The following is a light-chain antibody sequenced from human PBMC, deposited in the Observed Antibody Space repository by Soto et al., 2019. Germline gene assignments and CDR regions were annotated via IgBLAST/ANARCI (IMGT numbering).Light chain of an antibody. Sequence: EIVMTQSPATLSVSPGERATLSCRASQSVSSNLAWYQQKPGQAPRLLIYGASTRATGIPARFSGSGSGTEFTVTISSLQSEDFAVYYCQQYNSWPWTFGQGTKVEIK. CDR2: GAS. CDR1: QSVSSN. J-gene: IGKJ1*01. V-gene: IGKV3-15*01. CDR3: QQYNSWPWT.